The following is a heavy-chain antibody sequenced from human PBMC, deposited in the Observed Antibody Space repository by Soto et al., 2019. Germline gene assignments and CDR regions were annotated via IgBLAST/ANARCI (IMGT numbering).Heavy chain of an antibody. D-gene: IGHD3-22*01. Sequence: GGSLRLSCAVSGFCVSSNDLTWVRQAQGKGLEWVSVLYIDGRAYYAESVKGRFTLSTDNSENSMYLQMNTLRDEDTAVYYCARGRRRADYDNRGYFSLDRWGQGTPVTVSS. CDR2: LYIDGRA. CDR3: ARGRRRADYDNRGYFSLDR. J-gene: IGHJ5*02. CDR1: GFCVSSND. V-gene: IGHV3-53*01.